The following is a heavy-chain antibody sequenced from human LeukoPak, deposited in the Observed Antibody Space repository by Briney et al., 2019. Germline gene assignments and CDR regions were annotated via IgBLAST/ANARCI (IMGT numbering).Heavy chain of an antibody. Sequence: GGSLRLSCAASAFTFSSYAMSWVRQAPGKGLEWVSAISGSGGSTYYADSVKGRFTISRDNSKNTLYLQMNSLRAEDTAVYYCAKSVVREVAGTGDFDYWGQGTLVTVSS. D-gene: IGHD6-19*01. CDR3: AKSVVREVAGTGDFDY. J-gene: IGHJ4*02. CDR2: ISGSGGST. CDR1: AFTFSSYA. V-gene: IGHV3-23*01.